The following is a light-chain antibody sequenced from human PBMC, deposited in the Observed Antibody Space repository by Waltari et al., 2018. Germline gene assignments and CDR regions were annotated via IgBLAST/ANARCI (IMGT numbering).Light chain of an antibody. J-gene: IGKJ2*01. V-gene: IGKV3-20*01. CDR3: QLYGSSPRYT. CDR1: ERVSRSY. Sequence: EIVLTQSPDTLSFSPGETATLPCRASERVSRSYIAWYQQKRGQAPRLLIYGASSRATGIPDRFSGSGSGTDFTLTINRLEPEDFAVYYCQLYGSSPRYTFGQGTKLEIK. CDR2: GAS.